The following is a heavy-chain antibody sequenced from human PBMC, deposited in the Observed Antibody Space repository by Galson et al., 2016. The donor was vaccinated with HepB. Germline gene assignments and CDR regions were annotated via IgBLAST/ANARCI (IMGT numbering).Heavy chain of an antibody. V-gene: IGHV1-69*06. CDR1: GGSFSSYA. CDR3: AREPDILTGSGGMYYFDY. CDR2: IIPIFDRA. Sequence: SVKVSCKASGGSFSSYAISWVRQAPGQGLEWMGGIIPIFDRANYAQKFQGRVTITADKSTTTVYMELSSLRSEGTAMYYCAREPDILTGSGGMYYFDYWGQGTLVIVSS. J-gene: IGHJ4*02. D-gene: IGHD3-9*01.